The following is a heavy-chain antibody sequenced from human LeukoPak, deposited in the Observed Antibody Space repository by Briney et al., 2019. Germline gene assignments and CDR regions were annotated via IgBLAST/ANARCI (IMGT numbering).Heavy chain of an antibody. J-gene: IGHJ6*03. CDR1: GFTFSDYY. CDR3: ARTVTTGSNYYYYYMDV. D-gene: IGHD4-17*01. CDR2: ISSSGTTI. Sequence: PGGSLRLSCAASGFTFSDYYMSWIRQAPGKGLEWVSYISSSGTTIYYADSVKGRFTISRDNAKNSLYLQMNSLRAEDTALYYCARTVTTGSNYYYYYMDVWGKGTTVTVSS. V-gene: IGHV3-11*01.